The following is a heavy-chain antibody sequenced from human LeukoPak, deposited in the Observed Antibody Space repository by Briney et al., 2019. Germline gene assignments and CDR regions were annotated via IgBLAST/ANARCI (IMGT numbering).Heavy chain of an antibody. V-gene: IGHV4-34*01. CDR1: GGSFSGYY. Sequence: SETLSLTCAVYGGSFSGYYWSWIRPPPGKGLEWIGEINHSGSTNYNPSLKSRVTISVDTSKNQFSLKLSSVTAADTAVYYCARGVTMVRGVPRKWFDPWGQGTLVTVSS. CDR3: ARGVTMVRGVPRKWFDP. D-gene: IGHD3-10*01. CDR2: INHSGST. J-gene: IGHJ5*02.